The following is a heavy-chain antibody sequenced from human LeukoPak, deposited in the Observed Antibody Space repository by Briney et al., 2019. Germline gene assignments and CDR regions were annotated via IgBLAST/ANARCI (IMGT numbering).Heavy chain of an antibody. CDR3: AREPHPIGLRLGELSLYLSNDAFDI. V-gene: IGHV4-59*12. J-gene: IGHJ3*02. CDR1: GGSLSSYY. Sequence: PSETLSLTCTVSGGSLSSYYWSWIRQPPGKGLEYIGYIYLSEYTNYNPSLKSRVTISVDTSKNHFSLKLTSVTAADTAVYYCAREPHPIGLRLGELSLYLSNDAFDIWGQGTMVTVSS. CDR2: IYLSEYT. D-gene: IGHD3-16*02.